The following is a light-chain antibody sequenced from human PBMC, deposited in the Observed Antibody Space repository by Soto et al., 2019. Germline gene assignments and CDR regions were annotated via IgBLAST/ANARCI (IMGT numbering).Light chain of an antibody. V-gene: IGKV3-11*01. CDR2: DAS. CDR3: QQRSNWPRHT. Sequence: EIVLTQSPATLSLSPGERATLSCRTSQSVSSYLAWYQQKPGQAPRLLIHDASNRATGIPARFSGSGSGTDFTLTISSLEPEDFAVYYCQQRSNWPRHTFGQGTRLEIK. CDR1: QSVSSY. J-gene: IGKJ5*01.